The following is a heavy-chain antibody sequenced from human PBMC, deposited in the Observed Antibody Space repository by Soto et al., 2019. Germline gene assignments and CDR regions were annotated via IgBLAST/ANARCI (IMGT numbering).Heavy chain of an antibody. CDR3: ARGVCSRCDFDY. CDR1: GVSISSGGYY. Sequence: PSETLSLTCTVSGVSISSGGYYWSWIRQHPGKGLEWIGYIYYSGSTNYNPSLKSRVTISVDTSKNQFSLKLTSVTAADTAMYYCARGVCSRCDFDYWGRGTLVTVSS. D-gene: IGHD2-15*01. CDR2: IYYSGST. V-gene: IGHV4-61*08. J-gene: IGHJ4*02.